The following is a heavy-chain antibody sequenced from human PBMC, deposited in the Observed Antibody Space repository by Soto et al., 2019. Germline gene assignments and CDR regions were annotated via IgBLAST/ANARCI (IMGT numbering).Heavy chain of an antibody. CDR1: GFTFSSYS. J-gene: IGHJ4*02. D-gene: IGHD4-4*01. CDR3: ATMTTVTSDY. V-gene: IGHV3-21*01. Sequence: EVQLVESGGGLVKPGGSLRLSCAASGFTFSSYSMNWVRRPPGKGLEWVSSISSSSSYIYYADSVKGRFTISRDNAKNSLYLQMNSLRAEDTAVYYCATMTTVTSDYWGQGTLVTVSS. CDR2: ISSSSSYI.